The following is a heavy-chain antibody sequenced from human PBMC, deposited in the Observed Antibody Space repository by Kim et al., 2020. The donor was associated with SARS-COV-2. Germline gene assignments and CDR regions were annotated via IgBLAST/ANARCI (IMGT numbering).Heavy chain of an antibody. CDR2: IYYSGST. V-gene: IGHV4-59*13. CDR3: ARDHILRYFDL. CDR1: GGSISSYY. Sequence: SETLSLTCTVSGGSISSYYWSWIRQPPGKGLEWIGYIYYSGSTNYNPSLKSRVTISVDTSNNQFSLKLSSVTAADTAVYYCARDHILRYFDLWGRGTLVTVSS. J-gene: IGHJ2*01.